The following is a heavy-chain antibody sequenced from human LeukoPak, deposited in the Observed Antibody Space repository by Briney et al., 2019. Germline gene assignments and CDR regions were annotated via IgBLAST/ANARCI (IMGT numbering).Heavy chain of an antibody. CDR3: ARDRLIYY. CDR2: ISSSSSTI. CDR1: GLTFSKSA. D-gene: IGHD3-3*02. J-gene: IGHJ4*02. V-gene: IGHV3-48*02. Sequence: GGSLRLSCAASGLTFSKSALTWVRQAPGKGLEWVSYISSSSSTIYYADSVKGRFTISRDNAKNSLYLQMNSLRDEDTAVYYCARDRLIYYWGQGTLVTVSS.